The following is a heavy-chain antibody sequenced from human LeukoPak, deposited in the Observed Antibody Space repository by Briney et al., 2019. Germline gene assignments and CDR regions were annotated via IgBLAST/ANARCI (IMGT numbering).Heavy chain of an antibody. D-gene: IGHD3-3*01. V-gene: IGHV3-23*01. CDR2: ISGSGGST. CDR3: AKPKFGVVISNFDY. Sequence: PGGSLRLSCAASGFTFSSYWMSWVRQAPGKGLEWVSAISGSGGSTYYADSVKGRFTISRDNSKNTLYLQMNSLRAEDTAVYYCAKPKFGVVISNFDYWGQGTLVTVSS. CDR1: GFTFSSYW. J-gene: IGHJ4*02.